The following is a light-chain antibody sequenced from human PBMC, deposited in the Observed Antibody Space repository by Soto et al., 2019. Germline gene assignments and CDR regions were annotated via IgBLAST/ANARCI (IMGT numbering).Light chain of an antibody. CDR3: QVWDNNTDHVG. Sequence: SYELTQPPSVSVAPGQTARNTCGGNKIGSKSVHWYQQKPGQAPVLVVYDNNDRPSGIPERFSGSNSGNTATLTISRVEAGDEADYYCQVWDNNTDHVGFCGGTKLTVL. CDR1: KIGSKS. J-gene: IGLJ2*01. CDR2: DNN. V-gene: IGLV3-21*02.